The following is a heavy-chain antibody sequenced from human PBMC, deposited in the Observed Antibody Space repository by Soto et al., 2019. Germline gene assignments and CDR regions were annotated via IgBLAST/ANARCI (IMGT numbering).Heavy chain of an antibody. J-gene: IGHJ5*02. CDR2: IYWDDDK. CDR1: GFSLSTSGVG. CDR3: AHRQGYCSSTSCSNWFDP. V-gene: IGHV2-5*02. Sequence: QITLKESGPTLVKPTQTLTLTCTFSGFSLSTSGVGVGWIRQPPGKALEWLALIYWDDDKRYSPSLKSRLTITKDTSKNQVVLTMTNMDPVDTATYYCAHRQGYCSSTSCSNWFDPWGQGTPVTVSS. D-gene: IGHD2-2*01.